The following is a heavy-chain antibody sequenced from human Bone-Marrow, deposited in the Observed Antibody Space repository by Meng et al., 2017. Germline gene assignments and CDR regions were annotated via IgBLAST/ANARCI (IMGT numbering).Heavy chain of an antibody. V-gene: IGHV1-46*01. CDR1: RYTFTSYY. CDR2: INPSGGST. Sequence: QGQLAESRSDVKRPGASVKVSCKASRYTFTSYYMHWVRQAPGQGLEWMGIINPSGGSTSYAQKFQGRVTMTRDTSTSTVYMELSSLRSEDTAVYYCASPRGEEVQFAYWGQGTLVTVSS. J-gene: IGHJ4*02. D-gene: IGHD3-10*01. CDR3: ASPRGEEVQFAY.